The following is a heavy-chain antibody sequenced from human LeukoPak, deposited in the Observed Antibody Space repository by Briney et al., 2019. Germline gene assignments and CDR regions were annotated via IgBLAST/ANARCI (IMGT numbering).Heavy chain of an antibody. J-gene: IGHJ4*02. Sequence: GGSLRLSCAASGFTFSNYGMSWVRQAQGKGLEWVSAITDSGNTFYADSVKGRFTISRDDSRNTLYLQMNSLRAEDTAVYYCANWYYYENGAYWCWGQGTLVTVSS. CDR1: GFTFSNYG. D-gene: IGHD3-22*01. V-gene: IGHV3-23*01. CDR2: ITDSGNT. CDR3: ANWYYYENGAYWC.